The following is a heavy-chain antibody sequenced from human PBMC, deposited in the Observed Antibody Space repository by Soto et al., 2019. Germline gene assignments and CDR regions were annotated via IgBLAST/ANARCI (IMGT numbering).Heavy chain of an antibody. J-gene: IGHJ5*02. Sequence: SGPTLVNPTQTLTLTCTFSGFSLSTSGMRVSWIRQPPGKALEWLARIDWDDDKFYSTSLKTRLTISKDTSKNQVVLTMTNMDPVDTATYYCARTGYSSGWYWFDPWGQGTLVTVS. CDR2: IDWDDDK. D-gene: IGHD6-19*01. CDR3: ARTGYSSGWYWFDP. V-gene: IGHV2-70*04. CDR1: GFSLSTSGMR.